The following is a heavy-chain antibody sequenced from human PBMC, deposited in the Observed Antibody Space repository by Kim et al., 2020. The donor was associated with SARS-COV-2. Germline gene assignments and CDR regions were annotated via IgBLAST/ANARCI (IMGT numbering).Heavy chain of an antibody. D-gene: IGHD5-18*01. CDR1: GVSLNSGSYY. J-gene: IGHJ6*02. Sequence: SETLSLTCRVSGVSLNSGSYYWNWVRQPAGKGLEWIGRIYVTGSSDYNPSLRSRVTMSLDMSKNVLLLTLTSVTAADMGVYYCARDRSTSGYGYPYHYAMDVWGQGTTVTVSS. CDR3: ARDRSTSGYGYPYHYAMDV. V-gene: IGHV4-61*02. CDR2: IYVTGSS.